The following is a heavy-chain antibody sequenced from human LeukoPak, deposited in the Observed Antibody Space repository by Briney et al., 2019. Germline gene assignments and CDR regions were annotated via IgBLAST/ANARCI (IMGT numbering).Heavy chain of an antibody. CDR1: GYTFTGYY. V-gene: IGHV1-2*02. Sequence: ASVKVSCKASGYTFTGYYLHWVRQAPGQGLEWMGWIHPNSGGTSYAQRFQGRVTMTRDTSINTAYMELSSLRSDDTALYFCARLASVPGWGQGTLVTVSS. J-gene: IGHJ1*01. CDR2: IHPNSGGT. D-gene: IGHD6-19*01. CDR3: ARLASVPG.